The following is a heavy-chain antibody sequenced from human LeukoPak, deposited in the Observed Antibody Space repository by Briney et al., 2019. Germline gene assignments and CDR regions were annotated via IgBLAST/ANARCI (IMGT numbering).Heavy chain of an antibody. D-gene: IGHD4-17*01. J-gene: IGHJ6*02. CDR2: IYYSGTT. Sequence: SETLSLTCTVSGGSISHYYWSWIRQSPGKGLEWIGYIYYSGTTNYNPSLKSRVTISVDTSRNQFSLQLRSVTAADTAVYYCAREDPQTTVPEGMDVWGQGTTVIVPS. CDR1: GGSISHYY. CDR3: AREDPQTTVPEGMDV. V-gene: IGHV4-59*01.